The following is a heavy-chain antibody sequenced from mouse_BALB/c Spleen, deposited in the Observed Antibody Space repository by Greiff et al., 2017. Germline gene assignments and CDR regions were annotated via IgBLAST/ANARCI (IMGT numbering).Heavy chain of an antibody. CDR1: GFTFSDYG. J-gene: IGHJ4*01. CDR2: ISNLAYSI. D-gene: IGHD1-2*01. V-gene: IGHV5-15*02. CDR3: ARGPSTTAFYAMDY. Sequence: EVMLVESGGGLVQPGGSRKLSCAASGFTFSDYGMAWVRQAPGKGPEWVAFISNLAYSIYYADTVTGRFTISRENAKNTLYLEMSSLRSEDTAMYYCARGPSTTAFYAMDYWGQGTSVTVSS.